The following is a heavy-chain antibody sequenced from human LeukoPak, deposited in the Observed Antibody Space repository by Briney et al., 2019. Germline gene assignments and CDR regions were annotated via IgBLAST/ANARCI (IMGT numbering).Heavy chain of an antibody. D-gene: IGHD6-19*01. V-gene: IGHV4-34*01. J-gene: IGHJ4*02. Sequence: PSETLSLTCAVYGGSFNNYYWSWIRQPPGKGLEWIGEINHSGNINYNPSLKSRITISVDTSKNQFSLKLSSVTAADTAVYYCARAPPQWLVTYYFDYWGQGTLVTVSS. CDR2: INHSGNI. CDR3: ARAPPQWLVTYYFDY. CDR1: GGSFNNYY.